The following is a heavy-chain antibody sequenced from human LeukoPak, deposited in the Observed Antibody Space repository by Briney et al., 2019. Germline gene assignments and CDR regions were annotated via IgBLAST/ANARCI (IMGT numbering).Heavy chain of an antibody. CDR1: GFTFSSYW. V-gene: IGHV3-74*01. J-gene: IGHJ6*03. CDR3: ARDTIFGVVPYMDV. D-gene: IGHD3-3*01. Sequence: PGGSLRLSCAASGFTFSSYWMYWVRQAPGKGLVWVSRINTDGRSTSYADSVKGRFTISRDNAKNTLYLQMNSLRVEDTAVYYCARDTIFGVVPYMDVWGKGTTVTVSS. CDR2: INTDGRST.